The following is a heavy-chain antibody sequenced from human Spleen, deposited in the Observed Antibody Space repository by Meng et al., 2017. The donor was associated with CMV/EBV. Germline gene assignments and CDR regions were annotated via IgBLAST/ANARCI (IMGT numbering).Heavy chain of an antibody. CDR3: AKDVSDIY. D-gene: IGHD5/OR15-5a*01. CDR1: GFTFSSYG. J-gene: IGHJ4*02. CDR2: IRYDGGNK. Sequence: GESLKISCAATGFTFSSYGMHWVRQAPGKGLEWLAFIRYDGGNKYYGDSVKGRFTISRDNSKNTLHLQMNSLRAEDTAVYYCAKDVSDIYWGQGTLVTVSS. V-gene: IGHV3-30*02.